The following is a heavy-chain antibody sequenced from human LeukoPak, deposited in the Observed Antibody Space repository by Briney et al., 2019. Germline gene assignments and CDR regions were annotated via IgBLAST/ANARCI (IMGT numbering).Heavy chain of an antibody. J-gene: IGHJ5*02. D-gene: IGHD3-3*01. V-gene: IGHV1-24*01. CDR3: ATTPVLRFLEWLYREAWFDP. CDR1: GYTLTELS. Sequence: ASVKVSCKVSGYTLTELSMHRVRQAPGKGLEWMGGFDPEDGETIYAQKFQGRVTMTEDTSTDTAYMELSSLRSEDTAVYYCATTPVLRFLEWLYREAWFDPWGQGTLVTVSS. CDR2: FDPEDGET.